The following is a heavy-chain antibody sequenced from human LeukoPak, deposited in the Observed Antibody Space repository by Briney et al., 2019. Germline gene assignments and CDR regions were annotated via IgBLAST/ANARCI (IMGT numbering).Heavy chain of an antibody. J-gene: IGHJ6*03. CDR1: GGSISSYC. CDR3: AREARSGWSDYYYYMDV. V-gene: IGHV4-59*01. D-gene: IGHD6-19*01. CDR2: IYYSGST. Sequence: PSETLSLTCTVSGGSISSYCWSWIRQPPGKGLEWIGYIYYSGSTNYNPSLKSRVTISVDTSKNQFSLKLSSVTAADTAVYYCAREARSGWSDYYYYMDVWGKGTTVTVSS.